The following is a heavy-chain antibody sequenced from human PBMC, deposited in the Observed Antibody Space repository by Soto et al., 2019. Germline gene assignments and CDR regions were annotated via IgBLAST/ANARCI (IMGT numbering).Heavy chain of an antibody. CDR1: GFTFSSYG. J-gene: IGHJ4*02. V-gene: IGHV3-30*18. CDR2: ISYDGSNK. D-gene: IGHD6-13*01. Sequence: TGGSLRLSCAASGFTFSSYGMHWVRQAPGKGLEWVAVISYDGSNKYYADSVKGRFTISRDNSKNTLYLQMNSLRAEDTAVYYCAKGGIAGEIDPKDNPLHWGQGTLVTVSS. CDR3: AKGGIAGEIDPKDNPLH.